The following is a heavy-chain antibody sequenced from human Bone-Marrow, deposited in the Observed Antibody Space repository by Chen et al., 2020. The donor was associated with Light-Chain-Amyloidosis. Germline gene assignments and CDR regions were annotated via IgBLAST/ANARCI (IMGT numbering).Heavy chain of an antibody. Sequence: VQLQESGPGLVKPSEILPLTGTVPGDSVTYYYWSWIRQHPGQALKWMGYIYYSASPNYNPSMASRTSMSVDPSNDQSSLDPRSVAAAGAAVYYCATHTVFGATIWGQGALVTVSS. D-gene: IGHD1-26*01. CDR3: ATHTVFGATI. CDR1: GDSVTYYY. CDR2: IYYSASP. J-gene: IGHJ4*02. V-gene: IGHV4-59*02.